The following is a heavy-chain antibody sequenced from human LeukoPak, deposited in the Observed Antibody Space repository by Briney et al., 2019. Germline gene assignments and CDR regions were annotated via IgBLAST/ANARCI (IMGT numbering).Heavy chain of an antibody. Sequence: PSETLSLTCAVYDGAFTDYHWTWIRHPPGKGLEWIGEINHSGSPRYSPSLKSRVTISVDTPKNQFSLKLSSVTAADTAVYYCARATEGYSSSVVYMDVWGKGTTVTVSS. J-gene: IGHJ6*03. CDR1: DGAFTDYH. D-gene: IGHD6-6*01. CDR2: INHSGSP. V-gene: IGHV4-34*01. CDR3: ARATEGYSSSVVYMDV.